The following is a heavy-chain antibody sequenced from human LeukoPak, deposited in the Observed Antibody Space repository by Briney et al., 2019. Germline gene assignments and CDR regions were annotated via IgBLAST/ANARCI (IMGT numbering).Heavy chain of an antibody. CDR3: AKESRLGGASGSHHFDY. V-gene: IGHV4-4*07. CDR1: GAPVNFYY. Sequence: KASETLSLTCTVSGAPVNFYYLSWIRHSAEKGLEWIGRIYTRGNTNYNPSLKGRVTLSVDTSRNQFSLMLSSVTAADTAVYYCAKESRLGGASGSHHFDYWGQGVLVTVSS. J-gene: IGHJ4*02. CDR2: IYTRGNT. D-gene: IGHD3-10*01.